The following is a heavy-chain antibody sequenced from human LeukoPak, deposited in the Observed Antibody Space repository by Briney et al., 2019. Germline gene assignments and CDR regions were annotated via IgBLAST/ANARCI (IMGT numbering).Heavy chain of an antibody. Sequence: PGGSLRLSCAASGFTFDDYGMSWVRQAPGKGLEWVSGINWNGGSTGYADSVKGRFTISRDNAKNSLYLQMNSLRVEDTALYHCVRTRPGVTHYYYYYYMDVWGKGTTVIVSS. V-gene: IGHV3-20*01. J-gene: IGHJ6*03. CDR2: INWNGGST. CDR1: GFTFDDYG. CDR3: VRTRPGVTHYYYYYYMDV. D-gene: IGHD2-2*01.